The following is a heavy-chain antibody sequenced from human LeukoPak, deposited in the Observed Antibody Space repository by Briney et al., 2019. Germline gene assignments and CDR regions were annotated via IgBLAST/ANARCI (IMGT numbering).Heavy chain of an antibody. Sequence: ASVTVSCTASGYTFTIYGISWVRQAPGQGLEWMGWISAYNGNTNYAQKLQGRVTMTTDTSTSTAYMELRSLGSDDTAVYYCARDRLTGTTILYYYYGMDVWGQGTTVTVSS. CDR2: ISAYNGNT. CDR3: ARDRLTGTTILYYYYGMDV. D-gene: IGHD1-7*01. V-gene: IGHV1-18*01. CDR1: GYTFTIYG. J-gene: IGHJ6*02.